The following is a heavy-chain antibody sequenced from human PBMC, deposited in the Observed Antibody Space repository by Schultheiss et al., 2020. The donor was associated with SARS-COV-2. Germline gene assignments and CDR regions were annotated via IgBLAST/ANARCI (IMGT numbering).Heavy chain of an antibody. Sequence: SETLSLTCAVYGGSFSGYYWSWIRQHPGKGLEWIGYIYYSGSTNYNPSLKSRVTISVDTSKNQFSLKLNSVTPEDTAVYYCARGSGCSSTSCLYSGYDYGMDVWGQGTTVTVSS. CDR1: GGSFSGYY. J-gene: IGHJ6*02. CDR3: ARGSGCSSTSCLYSGYDYGMDV. D-gene: IGHD2-2*01. CDR2: IYYSGST. V-gene: IGHV4-34*01.